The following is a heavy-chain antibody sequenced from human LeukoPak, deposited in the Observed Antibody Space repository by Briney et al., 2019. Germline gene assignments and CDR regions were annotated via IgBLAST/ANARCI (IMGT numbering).Heavy chain of an antibody. CDR1: GGSIKSYY. CDR2: IYYSGST. CDR3: ARQFIAGRPGGRFDP. Sequence: SETLSLTCTVSGGSIKSYYWSWIRQPPGKGLEWIGYIYYSGSTNYNPSLKSRVTISVDTSKNQFSLRLSSVTAADTAMYYCARQFIAGRPGGRFDPWGQGLLVTVSS. D-gene: IGHD6-6*01. J-gene: IGHJ5*02. V-gene: IGHV4-59*08.